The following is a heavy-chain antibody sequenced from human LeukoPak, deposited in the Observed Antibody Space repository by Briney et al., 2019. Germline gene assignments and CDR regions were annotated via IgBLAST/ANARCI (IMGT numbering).Heavy chain of an antibody. V-gene: IGHV1-8*01. CDR3: ARDDYDILTGYRAQSDY. CDR2: MNPNSGNT. Sequence: VASVTVSCTASGYTFTSYDINWVRQATGQGLEWMGWMNPNSGNTGYAQKFQGRVTMTRNTSISTAYMELSSLRSEDTAVYYCARDDYDILTGYRAQSDYWGQGTLVTVSS. J-gene: IGHJ4*02. D-gene: IGHD3-9*01. CDR1: GYTFTSYD.